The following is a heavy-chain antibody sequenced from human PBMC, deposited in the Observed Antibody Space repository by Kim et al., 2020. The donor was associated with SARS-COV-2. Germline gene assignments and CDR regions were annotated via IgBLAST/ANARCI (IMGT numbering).Heavy chain of an antibody. V-gene: IGHV3-66*01. CDR1: GFTVSSNY. J-gene: IGHJ6*02. Sequence: GGSLRLSCAASGFTVSSNYMSWVRQAPGKGLEWVAVIYSGGSTYYADSVKGRFTISRDNSKNTQYLQMNSLRAEDTAGYSCARSLEVYGMDLWGQGTTVTVSS. CDR2: IYSGGST. CDR3: ARSLEVYGMDL.